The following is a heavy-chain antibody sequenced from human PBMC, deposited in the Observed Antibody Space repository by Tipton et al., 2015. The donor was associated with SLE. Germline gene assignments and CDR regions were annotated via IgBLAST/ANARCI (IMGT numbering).Heavy chain of an antibody. J-gene: IGHJ4*02. CDR3: ARGRDFWSGYYT. CDR1: GFTVSSYY. D-gene: IGHD3-3*01. Sequence: LRLSCAASGFTVSSYYWSWIRQPPGKGLEWIGYIYYSGSTNYNPSLKSRVTISVDTSKNQFSLKLSSVTAADTAVYYCARGRDFWSGYYTWGQGTLVTVSS. V-gene: IGHV4-59*02. CDR2: IYYSGST.